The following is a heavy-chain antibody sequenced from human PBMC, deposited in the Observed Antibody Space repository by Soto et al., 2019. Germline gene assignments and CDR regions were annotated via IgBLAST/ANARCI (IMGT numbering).Heavy chain of an antibody. CDR1: GYSVTSYW. CDR3: ARLEVVPAAYGAGYYDY. D-gene: IGHD2-2*01. J-gene: IGHJ4*02. V-gene: IGHV5-51*01. Sequence: RGESLKISCKGSGYSVTSYWIGWVRQMPGKGLEWMGIIYPGDSDTRYSPSFQGQVTISADKSISTAYLQWSSLKASDTAMYYCARLEVVPAAYGAGYYDYWGQGTLVTVSS. CDR2: IYPGDSDT.